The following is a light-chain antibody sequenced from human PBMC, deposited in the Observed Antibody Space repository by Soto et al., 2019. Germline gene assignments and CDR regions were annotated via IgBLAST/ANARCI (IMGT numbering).Light chain of an antibody. J-gene: IGKJ5*01. CDR2: GAS. Sequence: VLTQSPGTLSLSPGEGATLSCRTIQRVDNNFVAWYQQKPGQAPRLFIYGASTRATGIPARFSGSGSGTEFTLTISSLQSEDFAIYYCQQYNNWPPITFGQGTRLEIK. V-gene: IGKV3-15*01. CDR3: QQYNNWPPIT. CDR1: QRVDNN.